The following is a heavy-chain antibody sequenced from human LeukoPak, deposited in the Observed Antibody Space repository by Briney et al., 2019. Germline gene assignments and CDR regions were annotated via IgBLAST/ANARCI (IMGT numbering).Heavy chain of an antibody. V-gene: IGHV1-8*01. CDR1: GYTFTSYD. CDR3: ARLSYDSSGYYFYYYYGMAV. CDR2: MNPNSGNT. D-gene: IGHD3-22*01. J-gene: IGHJ6*02. Sequence: ASVKVSCKVSGYTFTSYDIHWVRQATGQGLERMGWMNPNSGNTGYAQKFQGRVTMTRNTSISTAYMELSSLRSEDTAVYYCARLSYDSSGYYFYYYYGMAVWGQGTTVTVSS.